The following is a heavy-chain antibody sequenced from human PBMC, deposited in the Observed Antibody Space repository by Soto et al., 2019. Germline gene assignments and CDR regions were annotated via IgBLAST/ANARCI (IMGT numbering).Heavy chain of an antibody. CDR2: IIPIFGTA. Sequence: SVKVSCKASGGTFSSYAISWVRQAPGQGLEWMGGIIPIFGTANYAQKFQGRVTITADESTSTAYMELSSLRSEDTAVYYCARVGKGDGYNRKDYYGMDVWGQGTTVTVSS. CDR3: ARVGKGDGYNRKDYYGMDV. V-gene: IGHV1-69*13. J-gene: IGHJ6*02. D-gene: IGHD5-12*01. CDR1: GGTFSSYA.